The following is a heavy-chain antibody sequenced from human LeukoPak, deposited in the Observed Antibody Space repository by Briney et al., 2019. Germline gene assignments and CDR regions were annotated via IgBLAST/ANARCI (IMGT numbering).Heavy chain of an antibody. J-gene: IGHJ4*02. CDR1: GFTFNSYW. CDR3: ARDETALDS. Sequence: GGSLRLSCAASGFTFNSYWMSWVRQAPEKGLEWVANINQGGSEKYYVDSVKGRFTISRDNPKNSLYLQMNSLRVEDTAVYYCARDETALDSWGQGTLVTVSS. V-gene: IGHV3-7*01. D-gene: IGHD5-18*01. CDR2: INQGGSEK.